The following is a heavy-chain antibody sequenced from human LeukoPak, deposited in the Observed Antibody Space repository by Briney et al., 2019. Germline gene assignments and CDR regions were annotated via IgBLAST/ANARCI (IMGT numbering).Heavy chain of an antibody. CDR2: IYTSGST. J-gene: IGHJ6*03. CDR3: ARAPVYYYYYMDV. CDR1: GGSISYFY. Sequence: SETLSLTCTVSGGSISYFYWSWIRQPAGKGLEWIGRIYTSGSTNYNPSLKSRVTMSVDTSKKQFSLKLSSVTAADTAVYYCARAPVYYYYYMDVWGKGTTVTVSS. V-gene: IGHV4-4*07.